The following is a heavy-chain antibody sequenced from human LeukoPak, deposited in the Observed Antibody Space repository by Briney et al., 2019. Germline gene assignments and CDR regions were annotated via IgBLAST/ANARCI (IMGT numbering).Heavy chain of an antibody. CDR2: IFSNDEK. V-gene: IGHV2-26*01. Sequence: SGPVLLKPPETLTLTCTVSGFSLSTPRMGVSWIRQPPGKALEWVAHIFSNDEKSYNTSLKSRLALSRDTSKGQVVLTITSMDPVDTGTYYCARIHSYYYDASGSYFASYFDFWGRGTLVSVSS. CDR3: ARIHSYYYDASGSYFASYFDF. D-gene: IGHD3-22*01. J-gene: IGHJ2*01. CDR1: GFSLSTPRMG.